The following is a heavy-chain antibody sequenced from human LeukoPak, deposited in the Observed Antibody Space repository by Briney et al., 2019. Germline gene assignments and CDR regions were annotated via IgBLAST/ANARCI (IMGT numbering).Heavy chain of an antibody. CDR1: GYTFTGSY. Sequence: ASVTVSCKASGYTFTGSYMHWVRQAPGQGLERMGWINPNSGGTNYAQKFQGRVTMTRDTSISTAYMELSSLRSEDTAVYYCARGRRITMVRGVIIKSYYFDYWGQGTLVTVSS. D-gene: IGHD3-10*01. J-gene: IGHJ4*02. V-gene: IGHV1-2*02. CDR2: INPNSGGT. CDR3: ARGRRITMVRGVIIKSYYFDY.